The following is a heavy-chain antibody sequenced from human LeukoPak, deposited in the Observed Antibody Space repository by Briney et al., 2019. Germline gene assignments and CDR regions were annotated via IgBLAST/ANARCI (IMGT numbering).Heavy chain of an antibody. J-gene: IGHJ4*01. V-gene: IGHV4-61*02. CDR3: ARGGELLNY. Sequence: SETLSLTCTVSGGSVSSGDYYWTWIRQPAGKGLEWIGRIYTSGSTTYSPSLKSRVTISRDTSKNQFSLRLSSVTAADTAVYYCARGGELLNYLXXXILVTVSS. CDR1: GGSVSSGDYY. CDR2: IYTSGST. D-gene: IGHD1-7*01.